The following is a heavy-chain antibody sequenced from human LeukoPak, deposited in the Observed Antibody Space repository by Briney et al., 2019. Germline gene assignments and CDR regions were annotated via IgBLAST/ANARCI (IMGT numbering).Heavy chain of an antibody. J-gene: IGHJ4*02. Sequence: GGSLRLSCAASGFICSSYSMYWVRQAPGKGLEWVSFISGSSSSVYYGDSVKGRFTISRDNAKCSLYLQMNSLRAEDTAIYYCTRDATSYGSGTFNNLYWGQGALVTVSS. CDR1: GFICSSYS. CDR3: TRDATSYGSGTFNNLY. V-gene: IGHV3-48*01. CDR2: ISGSSSSV. D-gene: IGHD3-10*01.